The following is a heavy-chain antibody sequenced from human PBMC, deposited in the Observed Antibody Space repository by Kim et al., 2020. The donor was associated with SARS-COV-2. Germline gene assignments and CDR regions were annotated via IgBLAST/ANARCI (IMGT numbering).Heavy chain of an antibody. CDR2: IKSKTDGGTT. Sequence: GGSLRLSCAASGFTFSNAWMSWVRQAPGKGLEWVGRIKSKTDGGTTDYAAPVKGRFTISRDDSKNTLYLQMNSLKTEDTAVYYCTTAGDFWSGYDFDYWGQGTLVTVSS. V-gene: IGHV3-15*01. CDR1: GFTFSNAW. CDR3: TTAGDFWSGYDFDY. D-gene: IGHD3-3*01. J-gene: IGHJ4*02.